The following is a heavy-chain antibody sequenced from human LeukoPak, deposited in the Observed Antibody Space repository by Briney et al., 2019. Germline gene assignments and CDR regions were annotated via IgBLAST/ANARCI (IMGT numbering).Heavy chain of an antibody. CDR2: LYTGGGT. D-gene: IGHD3-10*01. V-gene: IGHV3-53*05. CDR3: ARERAYYGSGTGGYFDY. J-gene: IGHJ4*02. Sequence: PGGSLRLSCAASGFSVRTTYMSWVRQAPGTGLEWVSVLYTGGGTDHADSVKGRFTISRDNSKNTLYLQMNSLRAEDTAVHYCARERAYYGSGTGGYFDYWGQGTLVTVSS. CDR1: GFSVRTTY.